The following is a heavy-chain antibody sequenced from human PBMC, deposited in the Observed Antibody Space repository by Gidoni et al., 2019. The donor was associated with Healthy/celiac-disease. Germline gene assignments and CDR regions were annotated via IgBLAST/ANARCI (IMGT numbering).Heavy chain of an antibody. D-gene: IGHD5-12*01. V-gene: IGHV1-2*06. Sequence: QVQLVQSGAEVKKPGASVKVSCKASGYTFTGYYMHWVRQAPGPGLEWMGRINPNSGGTNYAQKFQGRVTMTRDTSISTAYMELCRLRSDDTAVYYCARWARRDGYNFYWYFDLWGRGTLVTVSS. CDR2: INPNSGGT. CDR1: GYTFTGYY. J-gene: IGHJ2*01. CDR3: ARWARRDGYNFYWYFDL.